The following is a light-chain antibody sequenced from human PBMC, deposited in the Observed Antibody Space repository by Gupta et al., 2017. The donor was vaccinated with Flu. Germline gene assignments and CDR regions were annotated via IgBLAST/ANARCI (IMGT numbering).Light chain of an antibody. J-gene: IGLJ3*02. Sequence: SYELTQPPSVSVSPGQTARITFSGDALPKKYAYWYQQKSGQAPVLVIYEDSKRHSGIPERFSGSSSGTMATLTISGAQVEDEADYYCYSTDSSGNHRRVFGGGTKLTVL. CDR2: EDS. CDR1: ALPKKY. V-gene: IGLV3-10*01. CDR3: YSTDSSGNHRRV.